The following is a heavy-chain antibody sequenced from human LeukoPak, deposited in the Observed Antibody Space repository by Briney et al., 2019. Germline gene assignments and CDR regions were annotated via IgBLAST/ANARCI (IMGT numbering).Heavy chain of an antibody. D-gene: IGHD2-2*01. Sequence: SETLSLTCTVSGGSISSSSYYWGWIRQPPGKGLEWIGSIYYSGSTYYNPSLKSRVTISVDTSKNQFSLKLSSVTAADTAVYYCARERGYCNSTSCYSYYYYYMDVWGKGTTVTVSS. CDR1: GGSISSSSYY. J-gene: IGHJ6*03. CDR3: ARERGYCNSTSCYSYYYYYMDV. V-gene: IGHV4-39*07. CDR2: IYYSGST.